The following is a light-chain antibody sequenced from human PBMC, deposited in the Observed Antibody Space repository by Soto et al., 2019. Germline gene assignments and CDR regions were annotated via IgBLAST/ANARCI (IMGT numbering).Light chain of an antibody. CDR3: QQFDGSLWT. CDR2: DAS. CDR1: LSVSVY. V-gene: IGKV3-11*01. J-gene: IGKJ1*01. Sequence: EIVLTQSPATLSLSPGERATLSCRASLSVSVYLDWYQQKPGQAPRLLISDASNRATGIPARFSGSGSGTDFTLTISRLEPEDFAVYCCQQFDGSLWTFGQGTKVDIK.